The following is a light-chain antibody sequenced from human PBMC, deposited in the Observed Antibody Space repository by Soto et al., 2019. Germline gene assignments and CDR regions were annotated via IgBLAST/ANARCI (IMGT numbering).Light chain of an antibody. Sequence: DIQMTQSPSSLSASVGDRVTITCRASQSISSYLNWYQQKPGKAPKLLIYAASSLQSGVPSRFSGSGSGTDFTLTISSLQSEDFAVYYCQQYDNWPPFTVGPGTKVDSK. CDR3: QQYDNWPPFT. V-gene: IGKV1-39*01. CDR2: AAS. CDR1: QSISSY. J-gene: IGKJ3*01.